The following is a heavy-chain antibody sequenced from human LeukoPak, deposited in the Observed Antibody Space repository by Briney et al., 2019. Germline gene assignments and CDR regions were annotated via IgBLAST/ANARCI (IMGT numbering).Heavy chain of an antibody. J-gene: IGHJ4*02. CDR1: GGSFSGYY. CDR2: IYYSGST. Sequence: SETLSLTCAVYGGSFSGYYWSWIRQPPGKGLEWIGYIYYSGSTYYNPSLKSRVTISVDTSKNQFSLKLSSVTAADTAVYYCARALGGYYDYVWGSYRYDYWGQGTLVTVSS. V-gene: IGHV4-34*01. CDR3: ARALGGYYDYVWGSYRYDY. D-gene: IGHD3-16*02.